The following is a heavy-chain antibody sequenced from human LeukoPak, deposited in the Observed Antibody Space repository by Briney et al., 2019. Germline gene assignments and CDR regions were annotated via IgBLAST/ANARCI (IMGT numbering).Heavy chain of an antibody. V-gene: IGHV4-59*01. D-gene: IGHD5-12*01. J-gene: IGHJ4*02. CDR3: ARASKRGYSGYSFDY. CDR2: IYYSGST. Sequence: SETLSLTCTVSGGSISSSYWSWIRQPPGKDLEWIGYIYYSGSTNYNPSLRSRVTISIDTSKNQFSLKLSSVTAADRAVYYCARASKRGYSGYSFDYWGQGTLVIVSS. CDR1: GGSISSSY.